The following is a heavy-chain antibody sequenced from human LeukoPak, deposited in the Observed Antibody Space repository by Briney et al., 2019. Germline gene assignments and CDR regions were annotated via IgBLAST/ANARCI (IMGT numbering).Heavy chain of an antibody. CDR2: ISSSSSYI. V-gene: IGHV3-21*04. J-gene: IGHJ4*02. CDR1: GFTFSSYS. D-gene: IGHD2-2*01. Sequence: GGSLRLSCAAFGFTFSSYSMNWVRQAPGKGLEWVSSISSSSSYIYYADSVKGRFTISRDNSKHTLYLQMNSLRADDTAVYYCAKGVVRRAAAVDYWGQGTLVTVSS. CDR3: AKGVVRRAAAVDY.